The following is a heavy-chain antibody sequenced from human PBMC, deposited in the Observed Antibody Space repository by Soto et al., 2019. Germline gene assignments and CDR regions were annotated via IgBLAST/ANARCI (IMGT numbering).Heavy chain of an antibody. D-gene: IGHD3-9*01. CDR3: ARYVLTDYSRYDY. J-gene: IGHJ4*02. V-gene: IGHV1-3*01. CDR1: GYTFTNYA. CDR2: IIAGNGNT. Sequence: ASVKVSCKASGYTFTNYAIHWVRQAPGQRLEWMGWIIAGNGNTQYSQKFQGRVTITRDTSASTAYMELTSLRSEDTAVYYCARYVLTDYSRYDYWGQGTLVTVSS.